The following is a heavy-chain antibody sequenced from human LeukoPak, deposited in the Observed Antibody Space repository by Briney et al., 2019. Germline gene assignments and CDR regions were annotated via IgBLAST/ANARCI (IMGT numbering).Heavy chain of an antibody. CDR2: IWYDGSNK. CDR3: ARDRNRELYLNWFDP. J-gene: IGHJ5*02. Sequence: PGGSLRLSCAASGFTFNNYAMHWVRQAPGKGLEWVAVIWYDGSNKYYADSVKGRFTISRDNSKNTLYLQMNSLRAEDTAVYYCARDRNRELYLNWFDPWGQGTLVTVSS. V-gene: IGHV3-33*08. D-gene: IGHD1-14*01. CDR1: GFTFNNYA.